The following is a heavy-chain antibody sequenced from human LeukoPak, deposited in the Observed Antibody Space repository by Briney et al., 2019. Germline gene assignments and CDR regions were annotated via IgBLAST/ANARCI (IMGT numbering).Heavy chain of an antibody. V-gene: IGHV1-46*01. CDR2: INPSGGST. CDR1: GYTFTSYY. D-gene: IGHD1-26*01. J-gene: IGHJ6*02. Sequence: ASVKVSCKASGYTFTSYYMHWVRQAPGQGLEWMGIINPSGGSTSYAQKFQGRVTMTRDASTSTVYMELSSLRSEDTAVYYCARDTSTRFVGEDMDVWGQGTTVTVSS. CDR3: ARDTSTRFVGEDMDV.